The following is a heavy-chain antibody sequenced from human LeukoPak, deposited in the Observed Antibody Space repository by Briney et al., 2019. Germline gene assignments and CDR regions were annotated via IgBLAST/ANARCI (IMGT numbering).Heavy chain of an antibody. D-gene: IGHD3-3*01. CDR3: ARDYDFWSGYYSPTRGFFGY. J-gene: IGHJ4*02. CDR1: GFTFSGSG. V-gene: IGHV3-30*02. Sequence: GGSLRLSCAASGFTFSGSGMHWVRQAPGKGLEWVTFIRYDGSNKYYTDSVKGRFTISRDNSKNTLYLQMDSLRAEDTAVYYCARDYDFWSGYYSPTRGFFGYWGQGTLVTVSS. CDR2: IRYDGSNK.